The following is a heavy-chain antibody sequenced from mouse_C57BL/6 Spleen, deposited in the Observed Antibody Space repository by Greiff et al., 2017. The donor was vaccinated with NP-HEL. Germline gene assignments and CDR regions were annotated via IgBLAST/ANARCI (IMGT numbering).Heavy chain of an antibody. D-gene: IGHD1-1*01. CDR1: GFTFSSYA. V-gene: IGHV5-9-1*02. Sequence: EVKLMESGEGLVKPGGSLKLSCAASGFTFSSYALSWVRQTPEKRLEWVAYISSGGDYIYYADTVKGRFTISRDNARNTLYLQMSSLKSEDTAMYYCTRGRDYYGSKYFDYWGQGTTLTVSS. CDR2: ISSGGDYI. J-gene: IGHJ2*01. CDR3: TRGRDYYGSKYFDY.